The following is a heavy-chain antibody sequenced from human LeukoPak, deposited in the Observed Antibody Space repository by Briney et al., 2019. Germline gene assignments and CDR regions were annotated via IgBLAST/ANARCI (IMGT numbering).Heavy chain of an antibody. CDR1: GGSISSYY. CDR2: IYYSGST. D-gene: IGHD6-19*01. Sequence: SETLSLTCTVSGGSISSYYWSWIRQPPGKGLEWIGYIYYSGSTNYNPSLKSRVTISVDTSKNQFSLKLSSVTAADTAVYYCARIRYSGGWEYYYYYYYMDVWGKGTTVTVSS. CDR3: ARIRYSGGWEYYYYYYYMDV. V-gene: IGHV4-59*01. J-gene: IGHJ6*03.